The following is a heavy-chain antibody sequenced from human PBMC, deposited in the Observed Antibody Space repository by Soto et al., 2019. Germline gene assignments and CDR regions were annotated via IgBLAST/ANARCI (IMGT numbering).Heavy chain of an antibody. D-gene: IGHD2-15*01. CDR2: IDWDDDK. CDR3: ARIRDGGGYYYYMDV. CDR1: GFSLSTSGMC. Sequence: SGSTLVNPTQTLTLTCTFSGFSLSTSGMCVSWIRQPPGKALEWLARIDWDDDKYYSTSLKTRLTISKDTSKNQVVLTMTNMDPVDTATYYCARIRDGGGYYYYMDVWGKGTTVTVSS. J-gene: IGHJ6*03. V-gene: IGHV2-70*11.